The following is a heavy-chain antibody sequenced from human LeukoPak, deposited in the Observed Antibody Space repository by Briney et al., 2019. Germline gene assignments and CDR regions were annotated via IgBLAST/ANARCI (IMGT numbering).Heavy chain of an antibody. D-gene: IGHD5-18*01. CDR2: IGRSGSP. CDR3: AKRDPAGLHYFDY. V-gene: IGHV3-23*01. Sequence: PGGSLRLSCAASGFTFSSYAMSWVRQAPGKGLEWVSVIGRSGSPYYADSVKGRFTISRDNSKNTLYLQMNSLRGEDTAVYYRAKRDPAGLHYFDYWGQGTLVTVSS. CDR1: GFTFSSYA. J-gene: IGHJ4*02.